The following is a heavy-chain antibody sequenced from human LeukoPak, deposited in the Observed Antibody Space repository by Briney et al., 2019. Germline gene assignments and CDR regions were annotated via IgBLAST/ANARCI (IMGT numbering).Heavy chain of an antibody. CDR1: GFTFRNYA. CDR3: ARLYSGSSSWYDY. CDR2: ISDSGDST. Sequence: GGSLRLSCAASGFTFRNYAMSWVRQAPGKGLEWVSIISDSGDSTYYADSVKGRFTISSDTSMNTLYLQMNSLGADDTAIYYCARLYSGSSSWYDYWGQGTLVTVSS. J-gene: IGHJ4*02. V-gene: IGHV3-23*01. D-gene: IGHD1-26*01.